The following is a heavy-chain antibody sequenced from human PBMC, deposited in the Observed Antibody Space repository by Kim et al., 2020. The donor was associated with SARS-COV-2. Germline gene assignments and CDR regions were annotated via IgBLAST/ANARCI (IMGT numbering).Heavy chain of an antibody. CDR1: GFTFSSYS. CDR3: ARVDCSSTSCYLYYYYYYGMDV. D-gene: IGHD2-2*01. V-gene: IGHV3-48*02. J-gene: IGHJ6*02. CDR2: ISSSSSTI. Sequence: GGSLRLSCAASGFTFSSYSMNWVRQAPGKGLEWVSYISSSSSTIYYADSVKGRFTISRDNAKNSLYLQMNSLRDEDTAVYYCARVDCSSTSCYLYYYYYYGMDVWGQGTTVTVSS.